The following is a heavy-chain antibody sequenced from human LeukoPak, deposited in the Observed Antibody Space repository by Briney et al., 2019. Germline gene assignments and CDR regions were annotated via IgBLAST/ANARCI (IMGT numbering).Heavy chain of an antibody. Sequence: SETLSLTCAVYGGSFSGYYWSWIRQPPGKGLEWIGETNHSGSTNYNPSLKSRVTISVDTSKNQFSLKLSSVTAADTAVYYCARAAAIALMVYAIPRGAFDIWGQGTMVTVSS. CDR1: GGSFSGYY. J-gene: IGHJ3*02. CDR3: ARAAAIALMVYAIPRGAFDI. CDR2: TNHSGST. V-gene: IGHV4-34*01. D-gene: IGHD2-8*01.